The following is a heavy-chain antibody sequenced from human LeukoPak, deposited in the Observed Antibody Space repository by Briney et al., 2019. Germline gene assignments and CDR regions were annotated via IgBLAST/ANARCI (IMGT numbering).Heavy chain of an antibody. Sequence: GGSLRLSCAASGFTFKTYSMHWVRQAPGKGLEWLAVITYDGSDKYYADSVKVRLTISRDNSKKTLYLQMYNLIGEDTAVYYCAREDRFGATYYLDDCGQGTLVTVSS. CDR1: GFTFKTYS. CDR3: AREDRFGATYYLDD. J-gene: IGHJ4*02. D-gene: IGHD4/OR15-4a*01. V-gene: IGHV3-30*04. CDR2: ITYDGSDK.